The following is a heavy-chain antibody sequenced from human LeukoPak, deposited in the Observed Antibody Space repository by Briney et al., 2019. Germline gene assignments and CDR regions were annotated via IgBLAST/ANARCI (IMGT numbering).Heavy chain of an antibody. D-gene: IGHD2-15*01. Sequence: PSETLSLTCAVYGGSFSGYYWSWIRQPPGKGLEWIGEINHSGSTNYNPSLKSRVTISVDTSKNQFSLKLSSVTAADTAVYYCAGAANLYCSGGSCYSSDAFDIWGQGTMVTVSS. CDR1: GGSFSGYY. CDR2: INHSGST. J-gene: IGHJ3*02. CDR3: AGAANLYCSGGSCYSSDAFDI. V-gene: IGHV4-34*01.